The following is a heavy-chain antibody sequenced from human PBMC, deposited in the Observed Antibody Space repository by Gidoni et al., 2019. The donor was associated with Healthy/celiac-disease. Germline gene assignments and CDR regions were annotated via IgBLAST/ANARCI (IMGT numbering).Heavy chain of an antibody. CDR3: ARALVWRAYSSPGAFDI. J-gene: IGHJ3*02. Sequence: QVQLQESGPGLVTPSETLSHTCTVSGGSISSSYWSWIRQPAGKGLEWIGRIYTSGSTNYNPSLKSRVTMSVDTSKNQFSLKLSSVTAADTAVYYCARALVWRAYSSPGAFDIWGQGTMVTVSS. CDR1: GGSISSSY. CDR2: IYTSGST. D-gene: IGHD6-13*01. V-gene: IGHV4-4*07.